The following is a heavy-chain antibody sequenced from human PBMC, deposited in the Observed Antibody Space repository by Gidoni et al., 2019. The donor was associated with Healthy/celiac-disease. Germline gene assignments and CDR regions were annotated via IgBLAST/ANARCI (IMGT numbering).Heavy chain of an antibody. V-gene: IGHV3-64*01. CDR3: ARDRMITFEGVIVSNWFDP. Sequence: EVQLVESGGGLVQPGGSLRLSCAASGFTFSSYAMHWVRQAPGKGLEYVSAISSNGGSTYYANSVKGRFTISRDNSKNTLYLQMGSLRAEDMAVYYCARDRMITFEGVIVSNWFDPWGQGTLVTVSS. J-gene: IGHJ5*02. CDR1: GFTFSSYA. D-gene: IGHD3-16*02. CDR2: ISSNGGST.